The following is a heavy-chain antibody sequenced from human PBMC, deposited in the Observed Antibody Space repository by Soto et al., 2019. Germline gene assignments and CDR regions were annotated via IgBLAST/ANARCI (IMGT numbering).Heavy chain of an antibody. D-gene: IGHD4-17*01. J-gene: IGHJ4*02. CDR2: IWYDGSNK. Sequence: QVQLVESGGGVVQPGRSPRLSCAASRFTFSSYGMHWVRQAPGKGLEWVAVIWYDGSNKYYADSVKGRFTISRDNSKNTLYLQMNSLRAEDTAVYYCARGGGPTAVLGYWGQGTLVTVSS. V-gene: IGHV3-33*01. CDR1: RFTFSSYG. CDR3: ARGGGPTAVLGY.